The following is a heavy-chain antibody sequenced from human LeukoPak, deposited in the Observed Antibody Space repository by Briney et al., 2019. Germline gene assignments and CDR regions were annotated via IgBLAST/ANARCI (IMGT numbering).Heavy chain of an antibody. CDR2: IYSGGNT. CDR3: ARYYGSGSYYTDY. D-gene: IGHD3-10*01. CDR1: GVTVSNNY. Sequence: GGSLRLSCAVSGVTVSNNYITWVRQAPGKGLEWVSAIYSGGNTYYADSVKARFTISRDNSKNTVYLQMNSLRAEDTAVYYCARYYGSGSYYTDYWGQGTLVTVSS. V-gene: IGHV3-66*01. J-gene: IGHJ4*02.